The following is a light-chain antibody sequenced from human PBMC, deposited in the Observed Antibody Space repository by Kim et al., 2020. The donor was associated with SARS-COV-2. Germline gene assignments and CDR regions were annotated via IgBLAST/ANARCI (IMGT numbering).Light chain of an antibody. CDR2: YDS. CDR3: QVWDSSSDHWV. Sequence: APGKTARMTCGGNNIGSKSVHWYQQKPGQAPVLVIYYDSDRPSGIPERFSGSNSGNTATLTISRVEAGDEADYYCQVWDSSSDHWVFGRGTQLTVL. V-gene: IGLV3-21*04. CDR1: NIGSKS. J-gene: IGLJ3*02.